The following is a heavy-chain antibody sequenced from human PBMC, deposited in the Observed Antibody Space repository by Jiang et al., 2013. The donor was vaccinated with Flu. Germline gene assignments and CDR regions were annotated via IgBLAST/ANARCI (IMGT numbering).Heavy chain of an antibody. CDR1: GGSFSGYY. J-gene: IGHJ6*02. CDR3: AWTTATYYYYGMDV. V-gene: IGHV4-34*01. CDR2: INHSGST. D-gene: IGHD4-17*01. Sequence: TCAVYGGSFSGYYWSWIRQPPGKGLEWIGEINHSGSTNYNPSLKSRVTISVDTSKNQFSLKLSSVTAADTAVYYCAWTTATYYYYGMDVWGQGTTVTVSS.